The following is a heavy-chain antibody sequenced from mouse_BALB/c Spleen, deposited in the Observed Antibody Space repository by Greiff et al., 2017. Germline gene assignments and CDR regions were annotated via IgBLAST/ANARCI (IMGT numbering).Heavy chain of an antibody. D-gene: IGHD1-1*01. CDR3: ARAGSSPYAMDY. Sequence: VQRVESGPGLVQPSQSLSITCTVSGFSLTSYGVHWVRQSPGKGLEWLGVIWSGGSTDYNAAFISRLSISKDNSKSQVFFKMNSLQTDDTARYYCARAGSSPYAMDYWGQGTSVTVSS. J-gene: IGHJ4*01. CDR2: IWSGGST. V-gene: IGHV2-2*01. CDR1: GFSLTSYG.